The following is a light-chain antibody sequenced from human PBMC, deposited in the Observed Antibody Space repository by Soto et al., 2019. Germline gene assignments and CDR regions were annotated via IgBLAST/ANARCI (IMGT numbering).Light chain of an antibody. Sequence: EILLSQSPHTPSLSPQKRAPLSSSASQSVSNFLAWYQQKPGQAPRLLIFGTSARATGIPARFSGSGSGAEFTLTISGLQSEDFAVYYCQHCSNWRGTFGQGTKVDIK. CDR2: GTS. J-gene: IGKJ1*01. CDR1: QSVSNF. CDR3: QHCSNWRGT. V-gene: IGKV3-15*01.